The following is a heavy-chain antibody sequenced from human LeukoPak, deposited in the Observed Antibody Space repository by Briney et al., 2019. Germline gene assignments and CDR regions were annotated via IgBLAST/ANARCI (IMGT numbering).Heavy chain of an antibody. Sequence: SETLSLTCTVSGDSISSGTFYWGWIRQSPGKGLEWIGSIYYNGITYYNPSLKSRTTISLDTSRNYFSLNLNSVTAADTAVYYCARSGYCSSPSSCYNWFDPWGQGTLVTVSS. CDR3: ARSGYCSSPSSCYNWFDP. J-gene: IGHJ5*02. V-gene: IGHV4-39*02. CDR2: IYYNGIT. CDR1: GDSISSGTFY. D-gene: IGHD2-2*01.